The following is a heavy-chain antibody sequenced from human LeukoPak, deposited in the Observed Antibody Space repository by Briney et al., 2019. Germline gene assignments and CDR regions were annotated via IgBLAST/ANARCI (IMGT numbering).Heavy chain of an antibody. Sequence: SETLSLTCAVYGGSFSGYYWSWIRQHPGKGLEWIGYIYYSGSTYYNPSLKSRVTISVDTSKNQFSLKLSSVTAADTAVYYCARESTYGGNSGFDYWGQGTLVTVSS. D-gene: IGHD4-17*01. CDR1: GGSFSGYY. J-gene: IGHJ4*02. CDR3: ARESTYGGNSGFDY. CDR2: IYYSGST. V-gene: IGHV4-31*11.